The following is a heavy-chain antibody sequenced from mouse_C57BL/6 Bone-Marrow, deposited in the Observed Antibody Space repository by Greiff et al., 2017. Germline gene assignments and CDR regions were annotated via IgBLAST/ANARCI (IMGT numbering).Heavy chain of an antibody. V-gene: IGHV5-4*01. CDR2: ISDGGSYT. D-gene: IGHD4-1*01. J-gene: IGHJ3*01. Sequence: EVQVVESGGGLVKPGGSLKLSCAASGFTFSSYAMSWVRQTPETRLEWVATISDGGSYTYYPDNVQGRFTISRDNAKNNLYLQMSHLKSEDTAMYYCASLGGFAYWGQGTLVTVSA. CDR3: ASLGGFAY. CDR1: GFTFSSYA.